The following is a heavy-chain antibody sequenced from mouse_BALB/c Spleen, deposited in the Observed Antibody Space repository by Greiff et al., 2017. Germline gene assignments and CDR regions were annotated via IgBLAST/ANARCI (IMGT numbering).Heavy chain of an antibody. CDR1: GYTFTSYW. CDR3: ARGDYDVGGGDAMDD. J-gene: IGHJ4*01. D-gene: IGHD2-4*01. CDR2: INPSTGYT. Sequence: VQLQQSGAELAKPGASVKMSCKASGYTFTSYWMHWVKQRPGQGLEWIGYINPSTGYTEYNQKFKDKATLTADKSSSTAYMQLSSLTSEDSAVYYCARGDYDVGGGDAMDDWGQGTSVTVSS. V-gene: IGHV1-7*01.